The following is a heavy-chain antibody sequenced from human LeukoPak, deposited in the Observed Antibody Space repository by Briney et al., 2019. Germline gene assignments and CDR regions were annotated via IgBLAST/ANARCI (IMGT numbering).Heavy chain of an antibody. CDR2: INPNSGGT. V-gene: IGHV1-2*02. J-gene: IGHJ4*02. Sequence: ASVKVSCKASGYTFTGYYMHWVRQAPGQGLEWMGWINPNSGGTNYAQKFQGRVTTTRDTSISTAYMELSRLRSDDTAVYYCARCRDDFDWLLLNWGQGTLVTVSS. D-gene: IGHD3-9*01. CDR3: ARCRDDFDWLLLN. CDR1: GYTFTGYY.